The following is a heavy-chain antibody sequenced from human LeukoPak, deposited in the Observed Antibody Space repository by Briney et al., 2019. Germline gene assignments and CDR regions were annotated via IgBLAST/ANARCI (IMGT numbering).Heavy chain of an antibody. CDR2: ISYSGST. D-gene: IGHD6-13*01. J-gene: IGHJ3*02. CDR3: ARLWYSPIIDAFDI. CDR1: GGFIGSGGYY. V-gene: IGHV4-31*03. Sequence: SQTLSLTCTVSGGFIGSGGYYWSWIRQHPGKGLEWIGYISYSGSTYYNPSLKSRVTISVDTSENQFSLKLNSLTAADTAVYYCARLWYSPIIDAFDIWGQGAMVTVSS.